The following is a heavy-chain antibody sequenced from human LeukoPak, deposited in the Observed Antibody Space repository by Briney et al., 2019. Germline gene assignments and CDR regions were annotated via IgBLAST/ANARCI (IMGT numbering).Heavy chain of an antibody. Sequence: GGSLTLSCAASGFTFSRHWMSWVRQVPGMGLEWVSAISGSGGSSYYADSVKGRFTISRDNSKSTLFLQLNSLRAEDTAVYYCAKDRTDETYYDFWSGYSAPGYWGQGTLVTVSS. V-gene: IGHV3-23*01. CDR3: AKDRTDETYYDFWSGYSAPGY. CDR1: GFTFSRHW. CDR2: ISGSGGSS. J-gene: IGHJ4*02. D-gene: IGHD3-3*01.